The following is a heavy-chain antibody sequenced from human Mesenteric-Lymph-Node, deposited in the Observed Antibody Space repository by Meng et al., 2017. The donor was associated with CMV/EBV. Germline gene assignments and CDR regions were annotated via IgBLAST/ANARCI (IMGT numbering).Heavy chain of an antibody. CDR2: IYHSGST. Sequence: SISRSSWWSWVRQPPEKGLEWIGEIYHSGSTNYNPSLKSRVSISVDKSKNQFSLKPTSVTATDTAMYYCARAPGYCTGTSCYNIDYWGQGTLVTVSS. V-gene: IGHV4-4*02. CDR3: ARAPGYCTGTSCYNIDY. D-gene: IGHD2-2*02. CDR1: SISRSSW. J-gene: IGHJ4*02.